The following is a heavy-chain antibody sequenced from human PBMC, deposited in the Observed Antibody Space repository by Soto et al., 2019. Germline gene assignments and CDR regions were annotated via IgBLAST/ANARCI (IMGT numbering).Heavy chain of an antibody. CDR1: GFTFSSYG. CDR2: ISYDGSNK. Sequence: QVQLVESGGGVVQPGRSLRLSCAASGFTFSSYGMHWVRQAPGKGLEWVAVISYDGSNKYYADSVKGRLTISRDNSKNTLYLQMNSLRAEDTAVYYCAKSRNYGPYYYYYMDVWGKGTTVTVSS. D-gene: IGHD4-4*01. CDR3: AKSRNYGPYYYYYMDV. J-gene: IGHJ6*03. V-gene: IGHV3-30*18.